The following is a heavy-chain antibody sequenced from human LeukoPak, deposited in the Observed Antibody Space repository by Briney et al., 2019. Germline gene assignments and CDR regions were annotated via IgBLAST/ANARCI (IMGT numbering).Heavy chain of an antibody. Sequence: PGGSLRLSCAASGFTFSSYAMGWVRQAPGKGLEWVSALSGSGGSTYYADSVKGRFTISRDNSKNTLYLQMNSLRADDTAVYYCAKDSAGGSYGHDYWGQGTLVTVSS. CDR1: GFTFSSYA. J-gene: IGHJ4*02. V-gene: IGHV3-23*01. CDR2: LSGSGGST. D-gene: IGHD5-18*01. CDR3: AKDSAGGSYGHDY.